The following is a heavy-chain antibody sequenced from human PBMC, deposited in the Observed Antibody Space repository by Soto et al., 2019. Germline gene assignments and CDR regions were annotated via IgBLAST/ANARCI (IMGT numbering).Heavy chain of an antibody. CDR1: GFTFSSYG. J-gene: IGHJ5*02. CDR3: ARDASFYSGSYHRWFDP. V-gene: IGHV3-33*01. CDR2: IWYDGSNK. D-gene: IGHD1-26*01. Sequence: SLRLSCAASGFTFSSYGMHWVRQAPGKGLEWGAVIWYDGSNKYYADSVKGRFTISRDNSKNKLYLQMNSLRDEDTAVYYCARDASFYSGSYHRWFDPWGQGTLVTVSS.